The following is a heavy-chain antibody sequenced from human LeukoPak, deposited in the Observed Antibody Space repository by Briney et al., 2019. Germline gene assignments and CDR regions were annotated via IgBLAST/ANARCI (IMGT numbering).Heavy chain of an antibody. CDR2: MNPNTGDT. CDR3: TRGGEILTHYKHIDY. J-gene: IGHJ4*02. V-gene: IGHV1-8*01. CDR1: GYSFTSYD. D-gene: IGHD3-9*01. Sequence: ASVKVSCKASGYSFTSYDSNWVRQATGQGLEWMGYMNPNTGDTGVTQKFQGRVTMTRDPSINTAYMELTSLRSEDTAVYFCTRGGEILTHYKHIDYWGQGTLVTVSS.